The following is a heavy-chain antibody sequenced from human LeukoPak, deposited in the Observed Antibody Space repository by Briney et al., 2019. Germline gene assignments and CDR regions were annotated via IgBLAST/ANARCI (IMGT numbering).Heavy chain of an antibody. CDR3: ARGRVDKRRSGYYYYMDV. CDR2: IYYSGST. V-gene: IGHV4-59*12. Sequence: PSETLSLTCTVSGGSISSYYWSWIRQPPGKGLEWIGYIYYSGSTNYNPSLKSRVTISVETSKNQFSLKLSSVTAADTAVYYCARGRVDKRRSGYYYYMDVWGKGTTVTVSS. J-gene: IGHJ6*03. D-gene: IGHD5-12*01. CDR1: GGSISSYY.